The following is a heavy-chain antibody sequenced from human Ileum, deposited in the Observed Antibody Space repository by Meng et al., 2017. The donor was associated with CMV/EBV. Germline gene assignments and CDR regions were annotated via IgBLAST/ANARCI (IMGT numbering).Heavy chain of an antibody. CDR3: ARGGYISSWYVAPDY. D-gene: IGHD6-13*01. Sequence: QVQLVQSGAEVKKPGASVKVSCKASGYTFSNYGISWLRQAPGQGLEWMGWISAYNGNTNYAQNFQGRLTVTTDTSTNTAYMELTRLRSDDTAVYFCARGGYISSWYVAPDYWGQGTLVTVSS. J-gene: IGHJ4*02. V-gene: IGHV1-18*01. CDR2: ISAYNGNT. CDR1: GYTFSNYG.